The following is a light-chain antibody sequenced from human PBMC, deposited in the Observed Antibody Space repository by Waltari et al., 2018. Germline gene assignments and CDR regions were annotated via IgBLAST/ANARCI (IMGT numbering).Light chain of an antibody. CDR1: QSASSSY. V-gene: IGKV3-20*01. Sequence: EIVLTQSPGTLSLSPGERATLSCRASQSASSSYLAWYQQKPGQAPRFLIYGASSRATGIPGRFSGSGSGTDFTLTISRLEPEDFAVYYCQQYGSSPRVTFGQGTRLESK. CDR2: GAS. J-gene: IGKJ5*01. CDR3: QQYGSSPRVT.